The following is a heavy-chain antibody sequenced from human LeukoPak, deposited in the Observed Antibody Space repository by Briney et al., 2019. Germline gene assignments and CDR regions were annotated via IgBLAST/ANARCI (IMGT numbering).Heavy chain of an antibody. CDR2: IYRSGAT. CDR3: ARNAGYSDLNY. V-gene: IGHV4-4*02. J-gene: IGHJ4*02. CDR1: GDSLSSNNY. Sequence: ASETLSLTCTVSGDSLSSNNYWTWVRQPPGKGLEWIGEIYRSGATNYNPSLRGRVTVSLDKSKNQFSLRLNSVTAADTAIYYCARNAGYSDLNYWGQGVLVTVSS. D-gene: IGHD3-22*01.